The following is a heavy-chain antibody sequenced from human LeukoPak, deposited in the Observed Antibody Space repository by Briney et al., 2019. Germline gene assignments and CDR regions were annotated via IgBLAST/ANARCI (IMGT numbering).Heavy chain of an antibody. CDR3: ARKVRGVYNFDN. J-gene: IGHJ4*02. Sequence: PSETLSRTCALSGGSISSSNWWNWVRQPPGKGMGWIGEIYHSGSANYNPSLRSRVTISLDKSENQFSLKLNSVTAADTAVYYCARKVRGVYNFDNWGQGTLVTVSS. CDR2: IYHSGSA. V-gene: IGHV4-4*02. CDR1: GGSISSSNW. D-gene: IGHD3-10*01.